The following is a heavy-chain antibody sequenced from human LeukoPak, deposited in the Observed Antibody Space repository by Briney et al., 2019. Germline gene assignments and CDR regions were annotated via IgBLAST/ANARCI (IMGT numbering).Heavy chain of an antibody. Sequence: PGGSLRLSCAASGFTFSSYAMHWVRQAPGKGLEWVAVISYDGSNKYYADSVKGRFTISRDNSKNTLYLQMNSLRAEDTAVYYCAKASVPGELRFAEYFQHWGQGTLVTVSS. D-gene: IGHD1-26*01. CDR2: ISYDGSNK. J-gene: IGHJ1*01. CDR1: GFTFSSYA. V-gene: IGHV3-30-3*01. CDR3: AKASVPGELRFAEYFQH.